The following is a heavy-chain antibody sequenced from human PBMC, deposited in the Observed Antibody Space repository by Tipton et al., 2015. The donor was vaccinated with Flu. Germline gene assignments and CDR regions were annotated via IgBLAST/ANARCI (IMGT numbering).Heavy chain of an antibody. V-gene: IGHV4-31*03. D-gene: IGHD4-17*01. Sequence: TLSLTCTVSGGPITSGADYWSWIRQHPGKGLEWIGHIYYIGSTKYNPSLKSRVTTSMDTSKNQFSLKLSSMTAADTAVYYCARMEWTVTTPRYFDLWGRGTLVTVSS. CDR3: ARMEWTVTTPRYFDL. J-gene: IGHJ2*01. CDR2: IYYIGST. CDR1: GGPITSGADY.